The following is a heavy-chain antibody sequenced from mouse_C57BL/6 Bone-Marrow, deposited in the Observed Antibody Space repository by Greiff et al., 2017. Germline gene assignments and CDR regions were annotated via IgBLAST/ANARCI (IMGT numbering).Heavy chain of an antibody. CDR1: GYNFTSYW. J-gene: IGHJ3*01. V-gene: IGHV1-64*01. Sequence: QVQLQQPGAELVKPGASVKLSCKASGYNFTSYWMHWVKQRPGQGLEWIGMIHPNSGSTNYNEKFKSKATLTVDKSSSTAYMQLSSLTSEDSAVYYCARGGYNGGFAYWGEGTLVTVSA. CDR2: IHPNSGST. CDR3: ARGGYNGGFAY. D-gene: IGHD1-3*01.